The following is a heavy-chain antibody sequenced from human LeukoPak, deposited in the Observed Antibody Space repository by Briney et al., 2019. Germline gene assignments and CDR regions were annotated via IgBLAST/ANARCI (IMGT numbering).Heavy chain of an antibody. CDR2: ISSSSSTI. Sequence: QAGGSLRLSCAASGFTFSSYSTNWVRQAPGKGLEWVSYISSSSSTIYYADSVKGRFTISRDNAKNSLYLQMNSLRAEDTAVYYCARVPSLYSHGMDVWGQGTTVTVSS. CDR3: ARVPSLYSHGMDV. J-gene: IGHJ6*02. D-gene: IGHD5-12*01. V-gene: IGHV3-48*04. CDR1: GFTFSSYS.